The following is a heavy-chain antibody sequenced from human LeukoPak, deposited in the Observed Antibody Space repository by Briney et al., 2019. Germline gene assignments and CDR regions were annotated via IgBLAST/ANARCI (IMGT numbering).Heavy chain of an antibody. CDR2: IYSGGST. CDR3: TIYDWHQPDY. V-gene: IGHV3-53*01. Sequence: GGSLRLSCAASGFTVSRNYMSWVRQAPGKGLEWVSVIYSGGSTYYAVSVKGRFTISRDNYKNTLYLQMNSLRVEDTALYYCTIYDWHQPDYWGQGTLVTVSS. CDR1: GFTVSRNY. J-gene: IGHJ4*02. D-gene: IGHD3-9*01.